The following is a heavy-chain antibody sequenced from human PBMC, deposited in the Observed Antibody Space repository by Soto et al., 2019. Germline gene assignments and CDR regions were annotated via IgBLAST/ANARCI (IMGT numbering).Heavy chain of an antibody. Sequence: PSETLSLTCAVSGYSISSVYYWGWLRQPPGKGLEWIGSIYHVASTYYNPSLNSRVTLSIDMTNNHVSLILNSVTTADTAVYYCASVGPWVPYSYDSRPYAFENWFDPWGQGTLVTVSS. D-gene: IGHD3-22*01. J-gene: IGHJ5*02. CDR2: IYHVAST. CDR1: GYSISSVYY. V-gene: IGHV4-38-2*01. CDR3: ASVGPWVPYSYDSRPYAFENWFDP.